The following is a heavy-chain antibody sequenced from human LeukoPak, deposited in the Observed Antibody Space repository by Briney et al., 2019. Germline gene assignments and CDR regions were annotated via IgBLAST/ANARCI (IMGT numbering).Heavy chain of an antibody. J-gene: IGHJ4*02. D-gene: IGHD6-19*01. CDR2: IHSDGIGT. Sequence: PGRSLRLSCAASGFTFSSYWMHWVRQAPGKGLVWVSRIHSDGIGTSYADSVKGRFTISRDNAKNMVYLQMNSLRVEDTAVYYCARGGSGCFDYWGQGTLVTASS. CDR3: ARGGSGCFDY. CDR1: GFTFSSYW. V-gene: IGHV3-74*01.